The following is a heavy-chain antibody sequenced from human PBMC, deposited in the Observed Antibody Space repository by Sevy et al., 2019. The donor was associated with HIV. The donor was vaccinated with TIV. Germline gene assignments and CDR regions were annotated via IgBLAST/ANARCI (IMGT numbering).Heavy chain of an antibody. CDR1: GFTFSSYW. V-gene: IGHV3-74*01. CDR3: ARVKVVAGTFDY. J-gene: IGHJ4*02. CDR2: INSDGSST. D-gene: IGHD6-19*01. Sequence: GGSLRLSCAASGFTFSSYWMHWVRQAPGKGLVWVSRINSDGSSTSYADSVKGRFTISRDNAKNTLYLQMKSLRAKDTAVYYCARVKVVAGTFDYWGQGTLVTVSS.